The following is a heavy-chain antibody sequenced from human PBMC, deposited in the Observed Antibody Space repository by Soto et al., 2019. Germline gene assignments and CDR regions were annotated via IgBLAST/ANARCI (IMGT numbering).Heavy chain of an antibody. J-gene: IGHJ4*02. V-gene: IGHV3-30-3*01. CDR1: GFTLSSYA. Sequence: PGGSLRLSCAASGFTLSSYAMHWVRQAPGKGLEWVAVISYDGSNKYYADSVKGRFTISRDNSKNTLYLQMNSLRAEDTAVYYCARGLAGYPYTYYFDYWGQGTLVTVSS. CDR2: ISYDGSNK. CDR3: ARGLAGYPYTYYFDY. D-gene: IGHD3-9*01.